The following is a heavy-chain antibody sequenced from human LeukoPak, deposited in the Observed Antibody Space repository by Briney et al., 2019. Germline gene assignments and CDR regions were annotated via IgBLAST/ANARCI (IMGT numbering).Heavy chain of an antibody. Sequence: ASVKVSCKASGYTFTSYYMPWVRQAPGQGLEWMGIINPSGGSTSYAQKFQGRVTMTRDTSTSTVYMELSSLRSEDTAVYYCARDLNSSGYSTSTEVNDYWGQGTLVTVSS. D-gene: IGHD3-22*01. J-gene: IGHJ4*02. CDR3: ARDLNSSGYSTSTEVNDY. CDR1: GYTFTSYY. CDR2: INPSGGST. V-gene: IGHV1-46*01.